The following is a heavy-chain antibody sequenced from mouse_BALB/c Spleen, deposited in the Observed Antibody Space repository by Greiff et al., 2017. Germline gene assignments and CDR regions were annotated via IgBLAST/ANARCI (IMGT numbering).Heavy chain of an antibody. Sequence: VQGVESGPGLVAPSQSLSITCTVSGFSLTSYGVHWVRQPPGKGLEWLGVIWAGGSTNYNSALMSRLSISKDNSKSQVFLKMNSLQTDDTAMYYCARSFTTRGAMDYWGQGTSVTVSS. J-gene: IGHJ4*01. D-gene: IGHD1-1*01. CDR1: GFSLTSYG. CDR3: ARSFTTRGAMDY. V-gene: IGHV2-9*02. CDR2: IWAGGST.